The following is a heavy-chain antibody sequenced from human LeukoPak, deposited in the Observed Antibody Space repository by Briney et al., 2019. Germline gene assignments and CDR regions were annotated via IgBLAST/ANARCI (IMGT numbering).Heavy chain of an antibody. CDR3: ARDPYYYGSGRTFDI. CDR2: IRYDGSNK. V-gene: IGHV3-30*02. CDR1: GFTFSSYG. D-gene: IGHD3-10*01. Sequence: GGSLRLSCAASGFTFSSYGMHWVRQAPGKGLEWVAFIRYDGSNKYYADSVKGRFTISRDNAKNTLYLQMNSLRAEDTAVYYCARDPYYYGSGRTFDIWGQGTMVTVSS. J-gene: IGHJ3*02.